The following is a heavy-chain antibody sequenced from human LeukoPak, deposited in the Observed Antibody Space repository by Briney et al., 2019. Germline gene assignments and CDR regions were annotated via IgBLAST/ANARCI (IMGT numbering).Heavy chain of an antibody. D-gene: IGHD4-23*01. CDR1: GFTFSSYW. J-gene: IGHJ6*03. CDR2: IKQDGSEK. CDR3: ARAVRTPSYYYYMDV. Sequence: PGGSLRVSCAASGFTFSSYWMSWFRQAPGKGLEWVANIKQDGSEKYYVDSVKGRFTISRDNAKNSLYPQMNSLRAEDTAVYYCARAVRTPSYYYYMDVWGKGTTVTVSS. V-gene: IGHV3-7*01.